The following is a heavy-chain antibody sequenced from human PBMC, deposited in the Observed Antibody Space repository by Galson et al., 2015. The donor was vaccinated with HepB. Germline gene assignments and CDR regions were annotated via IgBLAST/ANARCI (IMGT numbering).Heavy chain of an antibody. V-gene: IGHV3-11*06. J-gene: IGHJ4*02. Sequence: SLRLSCAASGFTFSDYYMSWIRQAPGKGLEWISYISSSAVYTNYADSVKGRFTISRDNARNSLFLQINSLRAEDTAVYYCTRVADADYGDHLYFDYWGQGTLVTVSS. CDR3: TRVADADYGDHLYFDY. CDR2: ISSSAVYT. D-gene: IGHD4-17*01. CDR1: GFTFSDYY.